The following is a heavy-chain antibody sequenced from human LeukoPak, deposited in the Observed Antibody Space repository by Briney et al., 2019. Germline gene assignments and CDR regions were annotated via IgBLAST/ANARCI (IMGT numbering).Heavy chain of an antibody. V-gene: IGHV3-23*01. Sequence: PGGSLRLSCAASGFTFSSYAMSWVRQAPGKGLEWVSAISGSGGSTYYADSVKGRFTISRDNSKNTLYLQMNSLRAEYTAVYYCATHRHSSSWYAEPDLVNWGQGTLVTVSS. CDR1: GFTFSSYA. CDR2: ISGSGGST. J-gene: IGHJ4*02. D-gene: IGHD6-13*01. CDR3: ATHRHSSSWYAEPDLVN.